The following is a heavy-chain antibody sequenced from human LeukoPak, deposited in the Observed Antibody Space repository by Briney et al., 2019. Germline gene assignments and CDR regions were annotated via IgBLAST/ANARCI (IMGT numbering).Heavy chain of an antibody. CDR3: AKDKRGYFDWPPRFDP. CDR2: ISYDGSNK. J-gene: IGHJ5*02. Sequence: SGRSLRFSCAASGFTFSSYGMHWVRQAPGKGLEWVAVISYDGSNKYYADSVKGRFTISRDNSKNTLYLQMNSLRAEDTAVYYCAKDKRGYFDWPPRFDPWGQGTLVTVSS. D-gene: IGHD3-9*01. V-gene: IGHV3-30*18. CDR1: GFTFSSYG.